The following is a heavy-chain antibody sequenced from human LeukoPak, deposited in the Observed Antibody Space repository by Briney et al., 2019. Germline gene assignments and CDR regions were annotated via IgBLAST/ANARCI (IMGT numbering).Heavy chain of an antibody. J-gene: IGHJ4*02. V-gene: IGHV1-2*04. CDR1: GYTFTGYY. CDR3: ARQNYYYDSSGYYLGLDY. CDR2: INPNSGGT. D-gene: IGHD3-22*01. Sequence: ASVKVSCKASGYTFTGYYMHWVRQAPGQGLEWMGWINPNSGGTNYAQKFQGWVTMTRDTSISTDYMELSRLRSDDTAVYYCARQNYYYDSSGYYLGLDYWGQGTLVTVSS.